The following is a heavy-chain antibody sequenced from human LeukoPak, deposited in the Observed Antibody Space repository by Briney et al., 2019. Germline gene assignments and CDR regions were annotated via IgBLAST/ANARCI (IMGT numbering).Heavy chain of an antibody. Sequence: SETLSLTCTVSGGSISSSSYYWGWIRQPPGKGLEWIGSIYYSGSTYYNPSLKSRVTISIDTSKNQFSQKLTSVTAADTAVYYCARAALLQMGPFDYWGQGTLVTVSS. CDR1: GGSISSSSYY. J-gene: IGHJ4*02. CDR3: ARAALLQMGPFDY. V-gene: IGHV4-39*07. D-gene: IGHD3-22*01. CDR2: IYYSGST.